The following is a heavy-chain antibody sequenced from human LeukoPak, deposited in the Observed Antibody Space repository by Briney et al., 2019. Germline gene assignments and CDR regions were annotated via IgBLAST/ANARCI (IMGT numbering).Heavy chain of an antibody. D-gene: IGHD3-10*01. J-gene: IGHJ4*02. Sequence: GGSLRLSCTASGFTFGDYAMSWFRQAPGKGLEWVGFIRSKAYGGTTEYAASVKGRFTISRADAKSIAYLQMNSVKTEDTAVYYCTRSLWFGELFLYWGQGTLVTVSS. V-gene: IGHV3-49*03. CDR3: TRSLWFGELFLY. CDR2: IRSKAYGGTT. CDR1: GFTFGDYA.